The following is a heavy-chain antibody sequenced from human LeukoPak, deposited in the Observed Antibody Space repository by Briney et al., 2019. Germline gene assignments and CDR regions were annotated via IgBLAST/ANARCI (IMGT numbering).Heavy chain of an antibody. CDR2: ISSSGGTI. Sequence: GGSLRPSCAASGFSFSDYYMTWIRQAPGKGLEWVSYISSSGGTIYYADSVKGRFTISRDNAKNSLYLQMNSLRAEDTAVYYCARDSGLRFLIYWGQGTLVTVSS. J-gene: IGHJ4*02. CDR3: ARDSGLRFLIY. D-gene: IGHD3-3*01. V-gene: IGHV3-11*04. CDR1: GFSFSDYY.